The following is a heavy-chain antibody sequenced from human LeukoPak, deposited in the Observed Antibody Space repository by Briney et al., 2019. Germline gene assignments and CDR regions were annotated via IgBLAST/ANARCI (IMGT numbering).Heavy chain of an antibody. V-gene: IGHV4-39*07. D-gene: IGHD1-1*01. Sequence: PXETLSXXCXVSGGSISSSSYYWGSIRQPPGKGLEWIGSIYYSGSTYYNPSLKSRVTISVNTAKNQFSLKMRAVTAAEQAVCNXARXGVPGPDYYMDVWGKGTTVTVSS. CDR2: IYYSGST. J-gene: IGHJ6*03. CDR3: ARXGVPGPDYYMDV. CDR1: GGSISSSSYY.